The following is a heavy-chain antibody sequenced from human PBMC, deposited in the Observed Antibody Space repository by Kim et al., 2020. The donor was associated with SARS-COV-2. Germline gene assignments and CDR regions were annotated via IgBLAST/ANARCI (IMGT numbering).Heavy chain of an antibody. CDR3: ARLWLADDSGWYEVDY. CDR2: LYYSGRA. D-gene: IGHD6-13*01. J-gene: IGHJ4*01. CDR1: EGSISSSSYY. Sequence: SETLSLTCTVSEGSISSSSYYWSWIRQPPGKGLEWIGTLYYSGRAHYNESLKSRVTVSGDTSNFSLRLTSVTATDTAVYYCARLWLADDSGWYEVDYWG. V-gene: IGHV4-39*02.